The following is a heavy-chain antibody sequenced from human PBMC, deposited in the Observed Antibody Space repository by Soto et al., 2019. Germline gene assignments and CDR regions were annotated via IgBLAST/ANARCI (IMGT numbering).Heavy chain of an antibody. CDR2: ISAYNGNT. CDR1: GYTFTRYG. V-gene: IGHV1-18*01. CDR3: ARCPDDILTGYRNWFDP. Sequence: ASGKVSCKASGYTFTRYGISWVRQAPGRGLEWMGWISAYNGNTNYAQKLQGRVTMTTDTSTSTAYMELRSLRSDDTAVYYCARCPDDILTGYRNWFDPWGQGTMVTVSS. J-gene: IGHJ5*02. D-gene: IGHD3-9*01.